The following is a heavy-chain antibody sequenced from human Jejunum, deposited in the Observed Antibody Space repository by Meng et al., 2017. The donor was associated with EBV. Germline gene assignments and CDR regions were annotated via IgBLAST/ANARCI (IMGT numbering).Heavy chain of an antibody. J-gene: IGHJ4*02. CDR3: ARQGPSGRTFDY. CDR2: YYNSGST. CDR1: GGSISSSSYY. D-gene: IGHD1-26*01. Sequence: QLQLQGSGPGLVKPSETLSLTCTVSGGSISSSSYYWGWIRQPLGKGLEWIGTYYNSGSTYYNPSLKSRVTISVDTSKNQFSLKLTSVTAADTAAYYCARQGPSGRTFDYWGQGTLVTVSS. V-gene: IGHV4-39*01.